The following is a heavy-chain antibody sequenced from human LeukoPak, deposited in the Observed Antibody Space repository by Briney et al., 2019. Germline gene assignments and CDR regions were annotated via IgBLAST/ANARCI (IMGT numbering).Heavy chain of an antibody. CDR2: MNPNSGNT. Sequence: ASVKVSCKASGYTFTSYAMNWVRQAPGQGLEWMGWMNPNSGNTGYAQKFQGRVTITRNTSISTAYMELSSLRSEDTAVYYCARGPPTRVAFDYWGQGTLVTVSS. CDR3: ARGPPTRVAFDY. CDR1: GYTFTSYA. J-gene: IGHJ4*02. D-gene: IGHD5-12*01. V-gene: IGHV1-8*03.